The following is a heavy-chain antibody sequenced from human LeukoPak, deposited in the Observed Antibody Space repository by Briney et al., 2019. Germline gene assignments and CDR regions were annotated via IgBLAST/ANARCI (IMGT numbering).Heavy chain of an antibody. CDR3: ARDTYDSSGYYAHLDY. CDR1: GFTFSSYW. CDR2: IKQDGSEK. D-gene: IGHD3-22*01. V-gene: IGHV3-7*01. J-gene: IGHJ4*02. Sequence: GESLRLSCAASGFTFSSYWMSWVRQAPGKGLEWVANIKQDGSEKYYVDSVKGRFTISRDNAKNSLYLQMSSLRAEDTAVYYCARDTYDSSGYYAHLDYWGQGTLVTVSS.